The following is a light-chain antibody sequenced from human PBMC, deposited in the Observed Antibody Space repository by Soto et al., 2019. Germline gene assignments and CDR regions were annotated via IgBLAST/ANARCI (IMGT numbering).Light chain of an antibody. Sequence: QPASVSGSPGQSITISCTGTSSDVGSYNYVSWYQQYPGKAPKLMIYDVSNRPSGVSYRFSGSKSGNTASLTISGLQAEDEADYYFSSYTTRSTHVVFGGGTKLTVL. CDR3: SSYTTRSTHVV. V-gene: IGLV2-14*01. J-gene: IGLJ2*01. CDR2: DVS. CDR1: SSDVGSYNY.